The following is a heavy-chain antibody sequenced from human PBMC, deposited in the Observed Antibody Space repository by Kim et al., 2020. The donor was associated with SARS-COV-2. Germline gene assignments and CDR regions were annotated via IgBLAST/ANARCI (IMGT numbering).Heavy chain of an antibody. V-gene: IGHV4-59*13. CDR3: ASYSGSFYFQH. Sequence: SQTLSLTCTVSGASITSYYWTWIRQPPGKGLELIGYIYYSGSTNYNPSLNSRVTLSVDTSKNQFSLKLSSVTAADTAGYYCASYSGSFYFQHWGLGTLITVSS. D-gene: IGHD1-26*01. CDR2: IYYSGST. CDR1: GASITSYY. J-gene: IGHJ1*01.